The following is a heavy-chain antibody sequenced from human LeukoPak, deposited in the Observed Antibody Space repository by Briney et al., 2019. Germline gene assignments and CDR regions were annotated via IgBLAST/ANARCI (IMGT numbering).Heavy chain of an antibody. Sequence: ASAKVSFKASGGTFSSYAISWVRQAPGQGLEWMGGIIPIFGTANYAQKFQGRVTITADESTSTAYMELSSLRSEDTAVYYCARSPEGDIVPPGGGWFDPWGQGTLVTVSS. D-gene: IGHD2-8*01. CDR2: IIPIFGTA. CDR1: GGTFSSYA. CDR3: ARSPEGDIVPPGGGWFDP. J-gene: IGHJ5*02. V-gene: IGHV1-69*13.